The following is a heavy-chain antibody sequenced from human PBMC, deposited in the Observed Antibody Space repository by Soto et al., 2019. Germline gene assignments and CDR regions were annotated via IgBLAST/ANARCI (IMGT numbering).Heavy chain of an antibody. CDR2: MNHNSGNT. Sequence: QVQLVQSGAEVKKPGASVKVSCKASGYTFTSYDINWVRQATGQGLEWMGWMNHNSGNTGYAQKFQGRVTMTRNTSISTGYMELCSLRSEDTAVYSCARKTLYYYYMDVWGKGTTVTVSS. V-gene: IGHV1-8*01. J-gene: IGHJ6*03. CDR3: ARKTLYYYYMDV. CDR1: GYTFTSYD.